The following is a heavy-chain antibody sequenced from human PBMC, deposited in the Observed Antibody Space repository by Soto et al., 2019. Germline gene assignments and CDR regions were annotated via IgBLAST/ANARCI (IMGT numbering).Heavy chain of an antibody. V-gene: IGHV3-33*01. CDR3: ARDGVGATTYFGYFDY. Sequence: QVQLVESGGGVVQPGRSLRLPCAASGFSFGGYGMHWVRQAPGKGLEWVAVIRYDGSNEYYADSAKGRFTISRDNSKNTLYLQMNSLRAEDTAVYYCARDGVGATTYFGYFDYWGQGTLVTVSS. CDR2: IRYDGSNE. D-gene: IGHD1-26*01. CDR1: GFSFGGYG. J-gene: IGHJ4*02.